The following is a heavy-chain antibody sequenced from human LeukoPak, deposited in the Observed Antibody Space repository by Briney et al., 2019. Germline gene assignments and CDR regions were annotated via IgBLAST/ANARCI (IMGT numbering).Heavy chain of an antibody. J-gene: IGHJ6*02. CDR2: ISSSGSTI. Sequence: GGSLRLSCAASGFTFSDYYMSWIRQAPGKGLEWVSYISSSGSTIYYADSVKGRFTISRDNAKNSLYLQMNSLRAEDTAVYYCVRISQWLVHYGMDVWGQGTTVTVSS. D-gene: IGHD6-19*01. V-gene: IGHV3-11*01. CDR1: GFTFSDYY. CDR3: VRISQWLVHYGMDV.